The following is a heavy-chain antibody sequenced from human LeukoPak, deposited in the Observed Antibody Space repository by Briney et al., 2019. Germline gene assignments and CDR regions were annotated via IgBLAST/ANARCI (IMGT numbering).Heavy chain of an antibody. CDR3: VRTIMIVVVTH. J-gene: IGHJ4*02. V-gene: IGHV4-34*01. CDR1: GGSFSGYY. D-gene: IGHD3-22*01. CDR2: INHSGST. Sequence: PSETLSLTCAVYGGSFSGYYWSWIRQPPGKGLEWIGEINHSGSTNYNPSLKSRVTISVDTSKNQFSLKLSSVTAADTAVYYCVRTIMIVVVTHWGQGTLVTVSS.